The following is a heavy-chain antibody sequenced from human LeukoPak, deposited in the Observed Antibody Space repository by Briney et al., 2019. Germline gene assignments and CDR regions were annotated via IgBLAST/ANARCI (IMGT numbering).Heavy chain of an antibody. Sequence: GESLKISCKGSGYSFTNYWIGWVRQMTGKGLDWMGIIYPHDSNPRYSPSFQGQVTISADKSISTAYLQWSSLKASDTAMYYCARAISGETSGYYYADYWGQGTLVTVSS. CDR1: GYSFTNYW. J-gene: IGHJ4*02. CDR2: IYPHDSNP. V-gene: IGHV5-51*01. CDR3: ARAISGETSGYYYADY. D-gene: IGHD3-22*01.